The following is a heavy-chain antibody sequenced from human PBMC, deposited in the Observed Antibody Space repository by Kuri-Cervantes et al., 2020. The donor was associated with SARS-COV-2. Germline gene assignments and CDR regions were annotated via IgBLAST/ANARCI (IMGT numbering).Heavy chain of an antibody. V-gene: IGHV3-48*03. CDR1: GFTFSSYE. CDR3: AKVGLAQNDFWSGYYTG. Sequence: GGSLRLSCAASGFTFSSYEMNWVRQAPGKGLEWVSYISSSGSTIYYADSVKGRFSISRDNSKNTVYLQMNSLRVEDTAVYYCAKVGLAQNDFWSGYYTGWGQGTLVTVSS. CDR2: ISSSGSTI. J-gene: IGHJ4*02. D-gene: IGHD3-3*01.